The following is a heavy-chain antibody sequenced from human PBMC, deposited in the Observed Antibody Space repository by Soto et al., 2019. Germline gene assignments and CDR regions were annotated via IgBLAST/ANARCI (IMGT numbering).Heavy chain of an antibody. CDR2: MYYSGST. CDR3: ARHPYSAPYIVVVATAIVLDAFDI. Sequence: SETLSLTCTVSGGSISSSSYYWGWIRQPPGKGLEWIGSMYYSGSTFYNPSLKSRVTIFVDTSKNQLSLKLSSVTASDTAVYYCARHPYSAPYIVVVATAIVLDAFDIWGQGTMVTVSS. V-gene: IGHV4-39*01. J-gene: IGHJ3*02. CDR1: GGSISSSSYY. D-gene: IGHD2-2*01.